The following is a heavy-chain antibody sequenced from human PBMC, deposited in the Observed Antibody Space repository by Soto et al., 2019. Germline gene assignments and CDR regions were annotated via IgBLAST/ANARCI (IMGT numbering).Heavy chain of an antibody. V-gene: IGHV3-23*01. CDR1: GFTFSSYA. D-gene: IGHD3-9*01. Sequence: GGSLRLSCAASGFTFSSYAMSWVRQAPWKGLEWVSAISGSGGSTYYADSVKGRFTISRDNSKNTLYLQMNSLRAEDTAVYYCAKALDWLLSTDFDYWGKGTLVTVSS. CDR2: ISGSGGST. CDR3: AKALDWLLSTDFDY. J-gene: IGHJ4*02.